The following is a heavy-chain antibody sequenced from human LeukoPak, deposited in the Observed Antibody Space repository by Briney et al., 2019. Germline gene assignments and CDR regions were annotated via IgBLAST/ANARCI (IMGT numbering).Heavy chain of an antibody. CDR2: IYGGGKT. CDR1: GFTVSSNY. J-gene: IGHJ6*02. CDR3: ARDQATMIRNGFDA. Sequence: GGSLRLSCAASGFTVSSNYMNWVRQAPGKGLEWVSVIYGGGKTYYADSVKGRFTLSRDNSKNMLFLQMNGLRVEDTAVYYCARDQATMIRNGFDAWGQGTTVTVSS. D-gene: IGHD3-10*01. V-gene: IGHV3-53*01.